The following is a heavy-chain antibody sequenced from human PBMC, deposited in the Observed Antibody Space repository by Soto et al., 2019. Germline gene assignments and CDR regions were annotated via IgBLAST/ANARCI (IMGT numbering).Heavy chain of an antibody. CDR1: GFTFSSYA. Sequence: EVQLLESGGGLVQPGGSLRLSCAASGFTFSSYAMSWVRQAPGKGLEWVSAISGSGGSTYYADSVKGRFTISRDNSKNTLYLQMNSLRAEDMAVYYCAKETPIAAAGHAADYLHYWGQGTLVTVSS. J-gene: IGHJ4*02. CDR3: AKETPIAAAGHAADYLHY. CDR2: ISGSGGST. V-gene: IGHV3-23*01. D-gene: IGHD6-13*01.